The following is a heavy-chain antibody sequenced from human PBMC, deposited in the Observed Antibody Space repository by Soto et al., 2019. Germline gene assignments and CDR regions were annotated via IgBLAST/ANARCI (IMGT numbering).Heavy chain of an antibody. CDR1: GFTFSGYW. CDR3: ARGGAGCFDS. Sequence: EVQLVESGGGLVQPGGSLRLSCAASGFTFSGYWMHWVRQAPGKGLVWVSRIHSDGTATTYADSVKGRFTISRDNTKNTVYLQMNTLRAEDTAVCYCARGGAGCFDSWGQGTLVTVSS. V-gene: IGHV3-74*01. D-gene: IGHD3-10*01. J-gene: IGHJ4*02. CDR2: IHSDGTAT.